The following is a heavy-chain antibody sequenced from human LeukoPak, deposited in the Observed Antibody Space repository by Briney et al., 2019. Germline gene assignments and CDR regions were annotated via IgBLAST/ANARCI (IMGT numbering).Heavy chain of an antibody. Sequence: GASVKVSFKASGLTFATSAVQWVRQARGQRLEWIAWIHVRSGNTNYAQKFQERVTITRDMSTSLVYMELSSLRSEDTAVYYCAAEAAYYYDSRDAFDVWGQGTMVTVSS. V-gene: IGHV1-58*01. CDR3: AAEAAYYYDSRDAFDV. CDR2: IHVRSGNT. CDR1: GLTFATSA. J-gene: IGHJ3*01. D-gene: IGHD3-22*01.